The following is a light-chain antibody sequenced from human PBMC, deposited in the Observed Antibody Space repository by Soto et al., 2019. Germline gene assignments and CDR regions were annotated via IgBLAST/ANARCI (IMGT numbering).Light chain of an antibody. CDR2: KAS. CDR3: QHYNSYWT. V-gene: IGKV1-5*03. Sequence: DIQMTQSPSTLSASVGDRVTITCRASQSISSWLDWYQQKPGKAPKLLIYKASSLESGVPSRFSGSGSGTEFTLTISILHPDVVASYYCQHYNSYWTFGQGTKVEIK. J-gene: IGKJ1*01. CDR1: QSISSW.